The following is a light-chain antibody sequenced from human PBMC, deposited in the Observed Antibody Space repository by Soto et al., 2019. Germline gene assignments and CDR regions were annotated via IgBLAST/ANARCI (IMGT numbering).Light chain of an antibody. CDR2: VNN. Sequence: QSVLTQPPSASGTPGQRVTISCSGGSSNIGSNTVSWYQQLPGTAPKLVMYVNNQRSSGVPDRFSGSKSGTSASLAISGLPSEDEADYYCATWDDSLNGPVFGGGTKLTVL. CDR1: SSNIGSNT. J-gene: IGLJ2*01. CDR3: ATWDDSLNGPV. V-gene: IGLV1-44*01.